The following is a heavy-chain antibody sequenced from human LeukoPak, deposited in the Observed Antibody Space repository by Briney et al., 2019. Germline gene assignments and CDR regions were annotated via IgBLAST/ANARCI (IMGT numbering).Heavy chain of an antibody. CDR2: INWDGGST. J-gene: IGHJ4*02. CDR3: ARDLSDNWYTFGF. Sequence: PGGSLRLSCEDSGFTFDDYGMSWVRQAPGKGLEWVSGINWDGGSTVYADSVKGRFTISRDNAKNSLYLQMNSLRAEDTALYYCARDLSDNWYTFGFWGQGTLVTVSS. CDR1: GFTFDDYG. D-gene: IGHD1-1*01. V-gene: IGHV3-20*04.